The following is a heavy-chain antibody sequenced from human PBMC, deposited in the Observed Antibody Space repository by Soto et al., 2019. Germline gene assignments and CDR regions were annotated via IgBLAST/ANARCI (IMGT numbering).Heavy chain of an antibody. J-gene: IGHJ4*02. CDR3: ARVSVPAAIRSGFDY. D-gene: IGHD2-2*02. Sequence: ASVKVSCKASGYTFTSYYMHWVRQAPGQGLEWMGIIDPSGGSTSYAQKFQGRVTMTRDTSTSTVYMELSSLRSEDTAIYYCARVSVPAAIRSGFDYWGQGTLVTVYS. CDR2: IDPSGGST. CDR1: GYTFTSYY. V-gene: IGHV1-46*01.